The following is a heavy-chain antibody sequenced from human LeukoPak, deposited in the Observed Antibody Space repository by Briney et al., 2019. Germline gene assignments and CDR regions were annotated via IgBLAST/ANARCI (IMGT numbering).Heavy chain of an antibody. Sequence: PGGSLRLSCAASGFTTSDYWMHWARQAPGKGLVWVSGTNNDGSDTYYADSVKGRFTISRDNAKNTPDLQMNSLRVEDTAVYYCGPLDYGDWGQGTLVTVSS. CDR1: GFTTSDYW. J-gene: IGHJ4*02. CDR2: TNNDGSDT. CDR3: GPLDYGD. D-gene: IGHD4-17*01. V-gene: IGHV3-74*01.